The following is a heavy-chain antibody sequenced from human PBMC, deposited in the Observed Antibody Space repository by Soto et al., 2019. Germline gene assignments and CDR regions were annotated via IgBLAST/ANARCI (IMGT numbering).Heavy chain of an antibody. CDR1: GGTFSSYA. CDR3: ARGIVVVVADTYGMDV. D-gene: IGHD2-15*01. J-gene: IGHJ6*02. V-gene: IGHV1-69*13. CDR2: IIPIFGTA. Sequence: SVKVSCKASGGTFSSYAISWVRQAPGQGLEWMGGIIPIFGTANYAQKFQGRVTITADESTSTAYMELSSLRSEDTAVYYCARGIVVVVADTYGMDVWGQGTTVTVS.